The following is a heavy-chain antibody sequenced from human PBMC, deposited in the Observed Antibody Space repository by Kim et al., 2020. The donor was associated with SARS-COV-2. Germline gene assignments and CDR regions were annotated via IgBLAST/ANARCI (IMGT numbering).Heavy chain of an antibody. Sequence: GGSLRLSCAASGFTFSSYSMNWVRQAPGKGLEWVSSISSSSSYIYYADSVKGRFTISRDNAKNSLYLQMNSLRAEDTAVYYCAREGVRGVINFDYWGQGTLVTVSS. CDR1: GFTFSSYS. J-gene: IGHJ4*02. CDR3: AREGVRGVINFDY. V-gene: IGHV3-21*01. D-gene: IGHD3-10*01. CDR2: ISSSSSYI.